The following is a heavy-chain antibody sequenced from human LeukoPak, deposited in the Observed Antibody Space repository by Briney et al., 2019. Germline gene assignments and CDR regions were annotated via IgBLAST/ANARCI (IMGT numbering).Heavy chain of an antibody. CDR1: GYTFTGYY. D-gene: IGHD1-26*01. Sequence: ASVKVSCKASGYTFTGYYMHWVRQAPGQGLEWMGWINPNSGGTNYAQKFQGRVTMTRDTSSSTAYMELSRLRSEDTAVYYCARDRSTNFDYWAQGTLVTVSS. J-gene: IGHJ4*02. CDR2: INPNSGGT. CDR3: ARDRSTNFDY. V-gene: IGHV1-2*02.